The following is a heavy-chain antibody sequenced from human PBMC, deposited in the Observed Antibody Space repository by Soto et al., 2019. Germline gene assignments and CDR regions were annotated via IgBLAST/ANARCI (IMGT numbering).Heavy chain of an antibody. D-gene: IGHD3-16*01. CDR2: IWYDGSNK. V-gene: IGHV3-33*01. J-gene: IGHJ6*02. CDR1: GLTFSSYG. CDR3: ARVPRPLALYYYGMDV. Sequence: PGGSLRLSCAASGLTFSSYGMHWVRQAPGKGLEWVAVIWYDGSNKYYADSVKGRFTISRDNSKNTLYLQMNSLRAEDTAVYYCARVPRPLALYYYGMDVWGQGTTVTVSS.